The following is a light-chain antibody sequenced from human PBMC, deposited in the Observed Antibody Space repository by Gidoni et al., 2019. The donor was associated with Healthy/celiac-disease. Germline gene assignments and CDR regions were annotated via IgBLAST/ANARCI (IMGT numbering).Light chain of an antibody. CDR2: RNN. Sequence: SLLTQPPSASGTPGQRVTISCSGSSSNIGSNYVYWYQQLPGTAPKLLIYRNNQRPSGVPDRFSGSKSGTSASLAISGLRSEDEADYYCAAWDDSLSGSWVFGGGTKLTVL. V-gene: IGLV1-47*01. CDR1: SSNIGSNY. J-gene: IGLJ3*02. CDR3: AAWDDSLSGSWV.